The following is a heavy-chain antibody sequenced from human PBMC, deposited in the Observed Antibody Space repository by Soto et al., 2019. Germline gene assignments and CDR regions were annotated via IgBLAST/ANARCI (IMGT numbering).Heavy chain of an antibody. CDR3: AASLINDDGLY. CDR2: IYYSGNT. Sequence: QVHLQESGPGLVQPSETLSLTCIVSGGSISSYYWNWIRQSPGKGLEWIGYIYYSGNTNYNPSLKSRVNISVDTSKNQFSLKLSSVTAADTAVYYCAASLINDDGLYWGQGTLVTVSS. V-gene: IGHV4-59*01. CDR1: GGSISSYY. J-gene: IGHJ4*02. D-gene: IGHD2-8*01.